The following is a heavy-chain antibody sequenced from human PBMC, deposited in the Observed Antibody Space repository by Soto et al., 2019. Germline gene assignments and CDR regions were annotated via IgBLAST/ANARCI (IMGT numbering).Heavy chain of an antibody. CDR1: GYSFTSYW. J-gene: IGHJ3*02. D-gene: IGHD6-19*01. V-gene: IGHV5-51*01. CDR3: ARHSVAGTVDAFDI. CDR2: VYPGDSDT. Sequence: LKISCKGSGYSFTSYWIGLVRQIPVKGLEWMGIVYPGDSDTRYSRSFQVQVTISADKSISTAYLQWSSLKASDTAMYYCARHSVAGTVDAFDIWGQGTMVTVSS.